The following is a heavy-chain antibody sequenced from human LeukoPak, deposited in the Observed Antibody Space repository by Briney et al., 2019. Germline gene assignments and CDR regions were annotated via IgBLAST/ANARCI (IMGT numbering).Heavy chain of an antibody. CDR1: GYTFTSYG. D-gene: IGHD6-6*01. Sequence: GASVKVSCKASGYTFTSYGISWVRQAPGQGLEWMGWISAYNGNTNYAQKLQGRVTMTTDTSTSTAYMELRSLRSDDTAVYYCARGGPFFSSSSSKEYYFDYWGQGTLVTVSS. J-gene: IGHJ4*02. CDR3: ARGGPFFSSSSSKEYYFDY. CDR2: ISAYNGNT. V-gene: IGHV1-18*01.